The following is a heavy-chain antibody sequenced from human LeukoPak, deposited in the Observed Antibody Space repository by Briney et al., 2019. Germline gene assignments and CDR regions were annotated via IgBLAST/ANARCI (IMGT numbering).Heavy chain of an antibody. V-gene: IGHV4-34*01. D-gene: IGHD6-13*01. CDR1: GGSFSGYY. J-gene: IGHJ4*02. Sequence: KSSETLSLTCAVYGGSFSGYYWSWIRQPPGKGLEWIGSIDYSGSTYYNPSLKSRVTISVDTSKNHFSLDLSSVTAADTAVYYCARDRSSSWYKDFDYWGQGTLVTVSS. CDR3: ARDRSSSWYKDFDY. CDR2: IDYSGST.